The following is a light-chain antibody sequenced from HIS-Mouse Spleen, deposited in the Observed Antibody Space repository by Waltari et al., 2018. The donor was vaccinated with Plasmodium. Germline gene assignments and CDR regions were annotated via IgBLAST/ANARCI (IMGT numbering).Light chain of an antibody. CDR3: QQYNNWPAWT. CDR2: GAS. J-gene: IGKJ1*01. V-gene: IGKV3-15*01. Sequence: EIVMTQSPATLPVPPGERATLSCRASQSVSSNLAWYQQKPGQAPRLLIYGASTRATGIPARFSGSGSGTEFTLTISSLQSEDFAVYYCQQYNNWPAWTFGQGTKVEIK. CDR1: QSVSSN.